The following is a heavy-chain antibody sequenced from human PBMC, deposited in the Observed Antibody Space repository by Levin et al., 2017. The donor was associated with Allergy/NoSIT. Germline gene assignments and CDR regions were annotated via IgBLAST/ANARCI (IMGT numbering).Heavy chain of an antibody. CDR3: ARRATTVAGFYF. J-gene: IGHJ4*02. Sequence: SQTLSLTCTVSGGSIIGYYWNWIRQTPGKGLEWLGYAYYTGRSSYNPSLKSRATISLDTSKGQFSLKLTSVSAADTAVYFCARRATTVAGFYFWGPGTLVTVAS. D-gene: IGHD2-15*01. CDR2: AYYTGRS. CDR1: GGSIIGYY. V-gene: IGHV4-59*01.